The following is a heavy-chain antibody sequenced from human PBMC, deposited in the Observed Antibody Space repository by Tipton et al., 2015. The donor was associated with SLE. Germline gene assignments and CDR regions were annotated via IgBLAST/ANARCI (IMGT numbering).Heavy chain of an antibody. CDR2: IYYSGST. CDR1: GGSISSYY. J-gene: IGHJ4*02. CDR3: ARVMVATTKPLHFDY. Sequence: TLSLTCTVSGGSISSYYWSWIRQPPGKGLEWIGYIYYSGSTNYNPSLKSRVTISVDTSKSQFSLRLSSVTAADTAMYYCARVMVATTKPLHFDYWGQGTLVTVSS. D-gene: IGHD5-12*01. V-gene: IGHV4-59*01.